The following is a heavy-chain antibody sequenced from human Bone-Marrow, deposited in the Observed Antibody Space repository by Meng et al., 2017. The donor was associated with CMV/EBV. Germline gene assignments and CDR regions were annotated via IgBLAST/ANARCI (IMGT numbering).Heavy chain of an antibody. CDR2: MRYDGSQK. V-gene: IGHV3-30*02. D-gene: IGHD5-18*01. J-gene: IGHJ4*02. CDR1: GFAFSDFG. CDR3: AKNIVGMSTWVQLWLILFFDA. Sequence: GESLKISCPASGFAFSDFGMHWVRQAPGKGLEWVAFMRYDGSQKYYAASVKGRFTISRDNSNNTLDLQMNSLRSEDTALYDCAKNIVGMSTWVQLWLILFFDAWGQGALVTVSS.